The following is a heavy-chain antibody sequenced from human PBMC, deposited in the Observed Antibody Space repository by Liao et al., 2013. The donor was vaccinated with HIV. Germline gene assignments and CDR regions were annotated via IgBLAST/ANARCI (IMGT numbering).Heavy chain of an antibody. J-gene: IGHJ5*02. CDR3: ARYYDILTGSWFDP. V-gene: IGHV4-34*11. CDR2: IYYSGST. D-gene: IGHD3-9*01. Sequence: QVQLQQWGAGLWKPSETLSLTCAVYGGSFSGYYWSWIRQPPGKGLEWIGYIYYSGSTNYNPSLKSRVTISVDTSKNQFSLKLSSVTAADTAMYYCARYYDILTGSWFDPWGQGTLVTVSS. CDR1: GGSFSGYY.